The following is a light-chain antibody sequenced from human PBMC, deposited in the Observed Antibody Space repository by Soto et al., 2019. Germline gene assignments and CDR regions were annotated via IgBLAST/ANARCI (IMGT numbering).Light chain of an antibody. Sequence: DIQMTQSPSTLSASVGDRVTVTCRASQSINSWLAWYQQKPGKAPKLLIYDASSLQSGVPSRFTGSGFGTEFTLTISSLQPDDSGSYYCQQHKSYPVTFGGGTKVDIK. CDR2: DAS. V-gene: IGKV1-5*01. CDR1: QSINSW. CDR3: QQHKSYPVT. J-gene: IGKJ4*01.